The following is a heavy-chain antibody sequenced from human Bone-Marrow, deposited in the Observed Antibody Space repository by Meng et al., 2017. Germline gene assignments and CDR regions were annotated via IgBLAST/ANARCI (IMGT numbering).Heavy chain of an antibody. J-gene: IGHJ4*02. Sequence: GSLRLSCTVSGGSISSNHWSWIRQPPGKGLEFIGSIYYSGSTKYNPSLKSRVTISVDTSKNQLSLRLTSVTAADTAVYYCAGDHYYDSSGYYPIHNWGQGTLVTVSS. CDR3: AGDHYYDSSGYYPIHN. D-gene: IGHD3-22*01. CDR1: GGSISSNH. V-gene: IGHV4-59*01. CDR2: IYYSGST.